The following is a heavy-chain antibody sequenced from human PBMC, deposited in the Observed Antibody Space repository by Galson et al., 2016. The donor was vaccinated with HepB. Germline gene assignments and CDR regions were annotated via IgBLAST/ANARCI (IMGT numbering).Heavy chain of an antibody. V-gene: IGHV4-31*03. J-gene: IGHJ4*02. CDR2: IYYSGAT. Sequence: LTCTVSGGSISRGGHYWSWIRQHPGKGLEWIGYIYYSGATYYNLSLKSRVTMSLDTSKNQFSLKLRTVTAADMAVYYCARASSLEWLPGLLVRGVIFDYWGQGTLVTVSS. D-gene: IGHD3-10*01. CDR1: GGSISRGGHY. CDR3: ARASSLEWLPGLLVRGVIFDY.